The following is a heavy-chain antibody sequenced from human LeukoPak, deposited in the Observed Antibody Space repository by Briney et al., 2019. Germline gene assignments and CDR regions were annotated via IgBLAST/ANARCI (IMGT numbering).Heavy chain of an antibody. Sequence: SVKVSCKASGGTFSSYAISWVRQAPGQGLEWMGGIIPIFGTANYAQKFQGRVTITADESTSTAYMELSSLRSEDTAVYYCARGRAYYYDSSGYESFDYWGQGTLVTVSS. J-gene: IGHJ4*02. CDR2: IIPIFGTA. CDR3: ARGRAYYYDSSGYESFDY. V-gene: IGHV1-69*13. CDR1: GGTFSSYA. D-gene: IGHD3-22*01.